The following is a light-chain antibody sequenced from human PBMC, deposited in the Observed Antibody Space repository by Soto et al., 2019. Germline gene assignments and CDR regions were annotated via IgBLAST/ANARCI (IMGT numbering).Light chain of an antibody. J-gene: IGLJ1*01. CDR3: SSYADSNIYV. Sequence: QAVVTQPPSASGSPGQSVTISCTGTSSDVGGYNYVSWYQQHPGKAPKVMIYEVNKRPSGVPDRFSGSKSGNTASLTVSGLQAEDEADYHCSSYADSNIYVFGTGTKLTVL. V-gene: IGLV2-8*01. CDR1: SSDVGGYNY. CDR2: EVN.